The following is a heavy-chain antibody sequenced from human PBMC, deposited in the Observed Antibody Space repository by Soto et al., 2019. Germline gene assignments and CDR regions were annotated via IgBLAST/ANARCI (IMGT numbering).Heavy chain of an antibody. D-gene: IGHD6-19*01. J-gene: IGHJ6*02. CDR1: GFTFSSYG. CDR3: AKDRRSYGSGPRFYYYYYGMDV. V-gene: IGHV3-30*18. CDR2: ISYDGSNE. Sequence: GGSLRLSCAASGFTFSSYGMHWVRQAPGKGLEWVAVISYDGSNEYYADSVKGRFTISRDNSKNTLYLQMNSLRAEDTAVYYCAKDRRSYGSGPRFYYYYYGMDVWRQGTTVTVSS.